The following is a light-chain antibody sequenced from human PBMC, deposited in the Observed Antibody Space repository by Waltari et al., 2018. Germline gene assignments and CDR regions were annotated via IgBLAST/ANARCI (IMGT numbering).Light chain of an antibody. CDR2: SAS. J-gene: IGKJ4*01. Sequence: EVVMTQSPATLSVSPGESATLSCTANESVRNNLAWYQQKPGQAPRLLIYSASSRATGIPARFSGSGSGTEFTLTISSLQSEDFATYYCQQYNNWPPLTFGGGTKVQIK. V-gene: IGKV3-15*01. CDR3: QQYNNWPPLT. CDR1: ESVRNN.